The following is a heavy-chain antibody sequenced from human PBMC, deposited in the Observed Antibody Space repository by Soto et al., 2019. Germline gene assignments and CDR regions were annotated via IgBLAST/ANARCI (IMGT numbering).Heavy chain of an antibody. V-gene: IGHV4-59*01. CDR3: ARVETSGGADVFDI. CDR1: GGSISSYY. D-gene: IGHD1-26*01. Sequence: QVQLQESGPGLVKPSETLSLTCTVSGGSISSYYWTWIRQPPGKGLEWIGYIYYSGTTNYNPSLTSRVTISVDTSKNQFSLKLSSVTAADTAVYYCARVETSGGADVFDIWGQGTMVTVSS. CDR2: IYYSGTT. J-gene: IGHJ3*02.